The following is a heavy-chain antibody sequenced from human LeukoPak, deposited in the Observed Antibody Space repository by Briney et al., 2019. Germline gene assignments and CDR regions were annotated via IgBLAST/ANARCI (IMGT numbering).Heavy chain of an antibody. CDR1: GFTFSSYG. Sequence: GGSLRLSCAASGFTFSSYGVHWVRQAPGKGLEWVAFIRYDGSNKYYADSVKGRFTISRDNSKNTLYLQMNSLRAEDTAVYYCAKEEYYDFWSGYLVYWGQGTLVTVSS. J-gene: IGHJ4*02. CDR2: IRYDGSNK. D-gene: IGHD3-3*01. V-gene: IGHV3-30*02. CDR3: AKEEYYDFWSGYLVY.